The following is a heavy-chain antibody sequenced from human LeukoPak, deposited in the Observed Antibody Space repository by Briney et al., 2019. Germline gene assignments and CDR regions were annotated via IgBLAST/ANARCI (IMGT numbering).Heavy chain of an antibody. CDR1: GFTFSRFN. CDR2: ISSSSSYI. Sequence: GRSLRLSCAASGFTFSRFNRNWLRQAPGKGLEWVSSISSSSSYIYYADSVKGRFTISRDNAKNSLYLQMNSLRAEDTAVYYCARVGNGGDYAYWGQGTLVTVSS. V-gene: IGHV3-21*01. D-gene: IGHD4-17*01. CDR3: ARVGNGGDYAY. J-gene: IGHJ4*02.